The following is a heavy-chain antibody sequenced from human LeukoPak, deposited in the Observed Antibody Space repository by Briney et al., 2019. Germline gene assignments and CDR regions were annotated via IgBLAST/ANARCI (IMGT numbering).Heavy chain of an antibody. J-gene: IGHJ4*02. Sequence: SETLSLTCTVSGGSISSSSYYWGWIRQPPGKGLEWIGNIYYSGSTYYNPSFKSRLTISVDTSKNQFSLKLSSVTAADTAVYYCASLRTGDFDYWGQGALVTVSS. CDR2: IYYSGST. V-gene: IGHV4-39*01. CDR1: GGSISSSSYY. D-gene: IGHD3-10*01. CDR3: ASLRTGDFDY.